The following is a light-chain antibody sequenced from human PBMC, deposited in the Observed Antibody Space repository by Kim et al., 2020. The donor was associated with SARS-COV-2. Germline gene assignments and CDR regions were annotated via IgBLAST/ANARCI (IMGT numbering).Light chain of an antibody. V-gene: IGLV3-19*01. J-gene: IGLJ2*01. CDR3: SSRGNTYGRVI. Sequence: ALGRTVRMTSQGGDLRENHASWYQQKPGQAPLLVIYDENRRPSGIPARLSGGSSGKRAALTITGAQPEEEADYFCSSRGNTYGRVIFAGGTRVAVL. CDR1: DLRENH. CDR2: DEN.